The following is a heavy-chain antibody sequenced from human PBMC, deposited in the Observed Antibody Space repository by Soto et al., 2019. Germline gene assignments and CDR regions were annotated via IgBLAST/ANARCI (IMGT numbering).Heavy chain of an antibody. CDR2: MNPNSGNT. CDR3: ARGDLGFLEWLTIMDV. J-gene: IGHJ6*03. V-gene: IGHV1-8*01. D-gene: IGHD3-3*01. CDR1: GYTLTSYD. Sequence: QVQLVQSGAEVKKPGASVKVSGKASGYTLTSYDINWGRQATGQGIEWMGWMNPNSGNTGYAQKFQGRVTMTRNTSISTAYMELSSLRSEDTAVYYCARGDLGFLEWLTIMDVWGKGTTVTVSS.